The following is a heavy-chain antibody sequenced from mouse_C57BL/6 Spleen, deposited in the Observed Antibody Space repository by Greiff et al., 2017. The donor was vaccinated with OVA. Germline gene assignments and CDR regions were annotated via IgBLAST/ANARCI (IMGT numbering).Heavy chain of an antibody. V-gene: IGHV5-17*01. D-gene: IGHD2-4*01. CDR1: GFTFSDYG. Sequence: EVKLVESGGGLVKPGGSLKLSCAASGFTFSDYGMHWVRQAPEKGLEWVAYISSGSSTIYYADTVKGRFTISRDNAKNTLFLQMTSLRSEDTAMYYCARGDYDYERDYAMDYWGQGTSVTVSS. CDR3: ARGDYDYERDYAMDY. J-gene: IGHJ4*01. CDR2: ISSGSSTI.